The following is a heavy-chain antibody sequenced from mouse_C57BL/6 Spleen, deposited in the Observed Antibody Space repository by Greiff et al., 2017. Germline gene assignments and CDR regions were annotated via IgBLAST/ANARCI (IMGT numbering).Heavy chain of an antibody. Sequence: DVQLQESGPVLVKPGASVKMSCKASGYTFTDYYMNWVKQSHGTSLEWIGVINPYNGGTSYNQKFKGKATLTFDKSSSTSDMELNSLTSEDSAVSYCARFYYYAMGYWGQGASVTVSS. J-gene: IGHJ4*01. V-gene: IGHV1-19*01. CDR1: GYTFTDYY. CDR2: INPYNGGT. CDR3: ARFYYYAMGY.